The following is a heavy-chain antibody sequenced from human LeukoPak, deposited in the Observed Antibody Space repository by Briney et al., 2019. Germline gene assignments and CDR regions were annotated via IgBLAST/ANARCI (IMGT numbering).Heavy chain of an antibody. CDR1: GGTFSSYA. V-gene: IGHV1-69*13. D-gene: IGHD6-13*01. Sequence: SVKVSCKASGGTFSSYAISWVRQAPGQGLEWVGGIIPIFGTANYAQKFQGRVTITADESTSTAYMELSSLRSEDTAVYYCAREPVAAAAPYGWFDPWGQGTLVTVSS. J-gene: IGHJ5*02. CDR3: AREPVAAAAPYGWFDP. CDR2: IIPIFGTA.